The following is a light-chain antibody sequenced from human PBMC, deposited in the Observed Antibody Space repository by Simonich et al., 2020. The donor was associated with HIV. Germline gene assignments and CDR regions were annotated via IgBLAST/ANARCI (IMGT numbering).Light chain of an antibody. CDR1: QSVSSN. Sequence: IVMTQSPATLSVSPGERATLSCRASQSVSSNLAWDQQKPGQAPRLLIFGASTRATGIPARFSGSGSGTEFTLTISSMQSEDFAVYYCQQYNNWPLTFGPGTKVDIK. CDR2: GAS. J-gene: IGKJ3*01. V-gene: IGKV3-15*01. CDR3: QQYNNWPLT.